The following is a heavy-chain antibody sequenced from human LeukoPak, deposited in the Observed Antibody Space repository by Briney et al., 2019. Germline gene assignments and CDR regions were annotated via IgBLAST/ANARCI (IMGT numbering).Heavy chain of an antibody. V-gene: IGHV5-51*01. CDR1: GYSFTTYW. D-gene: IGHD3-10*01. Sequence: GESLKISCKGSGYSFTTYWIAWVRQMPGKGLEWMGIIYPGDSDTRYSPSFQGQVSISVDKSISTAYLQWSSLKASDTAMYYCARTPDGLGKNWFDPWGQGTLVTVSS. CDR2: IYPGDSDT. J-gene: IGHJ5*02. CDR3: ARTPDGLGKNWFDP.